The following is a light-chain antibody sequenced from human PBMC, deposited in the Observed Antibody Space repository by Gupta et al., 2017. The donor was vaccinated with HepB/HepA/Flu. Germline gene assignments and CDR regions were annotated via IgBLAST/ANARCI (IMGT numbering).Light chain of an antibody. Sequence: SSELTQDTAVSVAWGPTVTITCQGDSLRTYYANWYQQKPGQAPVLVIYGKSNRPSGIPDRFSGSSSGNTASLTITGAQADDEADYYCNSRDTSGNPLVFGGGTKLTVL. CDR1: SLRTYY. V-gene: IGLV3-19*01. CDR3: NSRDTSGNPLV. J-gene: IGLJ3*02. CDR2: GKS.